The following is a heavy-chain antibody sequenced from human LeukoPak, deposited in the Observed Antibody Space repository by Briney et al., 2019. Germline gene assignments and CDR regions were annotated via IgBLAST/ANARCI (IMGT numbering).Heavy chain of an antibody. CDR1: GGSISSYY. Sequence: SETLSLTCTVSGGSISSYYWSWIRQPPGKGLEWIGEINHSGSTNYNPSLKSRVTISVDTSKNQFSLKLSSVTAADTAVYYCARGGPYRNYYGSGSPKRGWFDPWGQGTLVTVSS. J-gene: IGHJ5*02. V-gene: IGHV4-34*01. D-gene: IGHD3-10*01. CDR2: INHSGST. CDR3: ARGGPYRNYYGSGSPKRGWFDP.